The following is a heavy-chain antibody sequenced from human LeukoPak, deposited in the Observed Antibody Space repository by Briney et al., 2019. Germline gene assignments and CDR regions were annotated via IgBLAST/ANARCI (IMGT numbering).Heavy chain of an antibody. CDR1: GGSISSRSYY. CDR3: ARLREGIAVADTLYYYYYYMDV. Sequence: SETLSLTRTVSGGSISSRSYYWGWIRQPPGKGLEWIGIIYYSGSTYSNPSLRSRVTISVDTSKNQFSLKLSSVTAADTAVYYCARLREGIAVADTLYYYYYYMDVWGKGTTVTISS. V-gene: IGHV4-39*01. D-gene: IGHD6-19*01. J-gene: IGHJ6*03. CDR2: IYYSGST.